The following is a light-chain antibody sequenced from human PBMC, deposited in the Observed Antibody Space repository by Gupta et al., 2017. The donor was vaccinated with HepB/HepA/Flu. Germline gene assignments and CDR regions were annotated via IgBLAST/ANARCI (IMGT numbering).Light chain of an antibody. CDR2: DAS. V-gene: IGKV3-11*01. J-gene: IGKJ1*01. Sequence: EIVLTQSPATLSVSPGERATLSCRASQSVSSYLAWYQQKPGQAPRLIIYDASNRAIGIPDRFSGSGCEKDFTLTIRRREHEDFAVYYGQQRSNWWTFGQGTKVESK. CDR1: QSVSSY. CDR3: QQRSNWWT.